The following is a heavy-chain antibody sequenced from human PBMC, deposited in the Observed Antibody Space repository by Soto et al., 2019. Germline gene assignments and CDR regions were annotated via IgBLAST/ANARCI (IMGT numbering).Heavy chain of an antibody. CDR1: GGTFSSYA. V-gene: IGHV1-69*01. J-gene: IGHJ4*02. CDR2: IIPVFGTA. D-gene: IGHD2-15*01. CDR3: ARSDRYCSGGSCYSDY. Sequence: QVQLVQSGAEVKKPGSSVKVSCKASGGTFSSYAISWVRQAPGQGLEWMGGIIPVFGTANYAQKFQGRVTITADESTSTAYMELSSLRSEDTAGYYCARSDRYCSGGSCYSDYWGQGTLVTVSS.